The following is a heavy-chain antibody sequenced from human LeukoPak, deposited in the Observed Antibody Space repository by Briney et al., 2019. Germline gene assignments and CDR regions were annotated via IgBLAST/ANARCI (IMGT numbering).Heavy chain of an antibody. D-gene: IGHD6-13*01. CDR1: GGSISGYY. J-gene: IGHJ5*02. Sequence: SETLSLTCTVSGGSISGYYWSWIRQPPGKGLEWIGYIYYSGSTNYNPSLQSRVTISVDTSKNQFSLKLSSVTAADTAVYYCARGCSAGTPHNWFDPWGQGTLVTVSS. V-gene: IGHV4-59*01. CDR3: ARGCSAGTPHNWFDP. CDR2: IYYSGST.